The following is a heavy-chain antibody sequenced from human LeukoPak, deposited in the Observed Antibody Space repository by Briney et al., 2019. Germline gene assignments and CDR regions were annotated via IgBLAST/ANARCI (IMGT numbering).Heavy chain of an antibody. CDR2: VSTYTGNT. V-gene: IGHV1-18*01. D-gene: IGHD2-2*03. CDR1: GYSFFNTG. Sequence: ASVKVSCKASGYSFFNTGITWVRQAPGQGPEWIGWVSTYTGNTNYAEKVQGRVTMTTDTSTDTACMELRSLISDDTAVYYCGRDEDIPTYPNWIETWGQGTLVTVSS. CDR3: GRDEDIPTYPNWIET. J-gene: IGHJ5*02.